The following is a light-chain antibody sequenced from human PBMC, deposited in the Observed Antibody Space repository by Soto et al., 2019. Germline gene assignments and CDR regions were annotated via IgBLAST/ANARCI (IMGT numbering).Light chain of an antibody. CDR1: QSLLYNNTYNY. V-gene: IGKV2-28*01. Sequence: EIVMTQSPHTLPVPPGEPASSXXRSXQSLLYNNTYNYLDWYVQKPGQSPXXLIYFGSNRAPGVPDRFSGSGSGTDFTLKINRVEAEDVGTYYCMQALQSLTFGQGTRLEIK. CDR2: FGS. J-gene: IGKJ5*01. CDR3: MQALQSLT.